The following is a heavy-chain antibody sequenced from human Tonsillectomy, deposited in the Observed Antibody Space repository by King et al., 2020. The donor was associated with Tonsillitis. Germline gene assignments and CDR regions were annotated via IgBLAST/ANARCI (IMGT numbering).Heavy chain of an antibody. CDR3: AGDQVAVAGRDFDY. J-gene: IGHJ4*02. V-gene: IGHV3-21*01. CDR2: ISSSSSYI. CDR1: GFTFSSYS. D-gene: IGHD6-19*01. Sequence: VQLVESGGGLVKPGGSLRLSCAASGFTFSSYSMNWVRQAPGKGLEWVSSISSSSSYIYYADSVKGRFTISRDNAKNSLYLQMNSLRAEDTAVYYCAGDQVAVAGRDFDYWGQGTLVTVSS.